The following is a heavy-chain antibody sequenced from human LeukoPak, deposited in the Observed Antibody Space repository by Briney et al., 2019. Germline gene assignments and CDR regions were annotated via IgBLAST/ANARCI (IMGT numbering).Heavy chain of an antibody. V-gene: IGHV3-30*03. CDR3: AAERIFDY. Sequence: GRSLRLSCAASGFTFSSYGMHWVRQAPGKGLEWVAVISYDGSNKYYADSVKGRFTISRDNSKNTLYLQINSLRGEDTAVYYCAAERIFDYWGQGTLVTVSS. CDR2: ISYDGSNK. J-gene: IGHJ4*02. CDR1: GFTFSSYG.